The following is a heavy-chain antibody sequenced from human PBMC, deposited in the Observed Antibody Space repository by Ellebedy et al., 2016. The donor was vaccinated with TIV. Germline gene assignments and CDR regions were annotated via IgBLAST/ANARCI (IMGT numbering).Heavy chain of an antibody. CDR2: TYYRSKWYN. CDR3: ASESSSGRLAS. V-gene: IGHV6-1*01. Sequence: MPSETLSLTCAISGDSVSGNRAAWNWIRQSQSRGLEWLGRTYYRSKWYNDYAVSVKSRITINPDTSKNQFSLQLNSVTPEDTAVYYCASESSSGRLASWGQGTLVTISS. CDR1: GDSVSGNRAA. D-gene: IGHD6-19*01. J-gene: IGHJ5*02.